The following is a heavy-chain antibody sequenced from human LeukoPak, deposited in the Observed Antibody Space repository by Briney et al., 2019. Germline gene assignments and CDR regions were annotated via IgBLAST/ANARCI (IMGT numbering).Heavy chain of an antibody. CDR1: GFTFNNYS. D-gene: IGHD3-3*01. CDR2: ISNSSSYI. J-gene: IGHJ4*02. Sequence: GGSLRLSCAASGFTFNNYSMNWVRQAPGKGLEWVSSISNSSSYIYYADSVKGRFTISRDNAKNTLYLQMNSLRAEDTAVYYCAGTRYYDFWSGYYFDYWGQGTLVTVSS. V-gene: IGHV3-21*04. CDR3: AGTRYYDFWSGYYFDY.